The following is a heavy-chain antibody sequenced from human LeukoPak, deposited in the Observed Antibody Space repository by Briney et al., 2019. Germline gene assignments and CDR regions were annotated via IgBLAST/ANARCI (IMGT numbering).Heavy chain of an antibody. CDR3: AKQGSSVTIFGVVKYYFDY. CDR2: ISGSGGST. D-gene: IGHD3-3*01. Sequence: SGGSLRLSCAASGFTFSSYAMSWVRQAPGKGLEWVSAISGSGGSTYYADSVKGRFTISRDNSKNTLYLQMNSLRAEDTAVYYCAKQGSSVTIFGVVKYYFDYWGQGTLVTVSS. CDR1: GFTFSSYA. J-gene: IGHJ4*02. V-gene: IGHV3-23*01.